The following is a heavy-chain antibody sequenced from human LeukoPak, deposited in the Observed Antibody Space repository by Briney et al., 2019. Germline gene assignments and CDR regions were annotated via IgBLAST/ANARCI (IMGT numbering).Heavy chain of an antibody. CDR2: ISGSGGST. V-gene: IGHV3-23*01. CDR1: GFTFSSYA. Sequence: GGSLRLSCAASGFTFSSYAMSWIRQAPGKGLEWVSAISGSGGSTYYADSVKGRFTISRDNSKNTLYLQMNSLRAEDTAVYYCAKGGNSGSYSPFDYWGQGTLVTVSS. D-gene: IGHD1-26*01. J-gene: IGHJ4*02. CDR3: AKGGNSGSYSPFDY.